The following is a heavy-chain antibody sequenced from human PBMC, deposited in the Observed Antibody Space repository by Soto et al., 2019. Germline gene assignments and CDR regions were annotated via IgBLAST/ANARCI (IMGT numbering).Heavy chain of an antibody. Sequence: SVKVSCKDSGGTFSNHIMTWVRQAPGQGPEWMGRIIPMLAITNYAQKFQGRVTITADKSTTTAYMEVSSLRPEDTTMYCCVRDSPIGSAFSGHDDIDSWGQGTLVTVSS. J-gene: IGHJ4*02. CDR1: GGTFSNHI. V-gene: IGHV1-69*04. CDR3: VRDSPIGSAFSGHDDIDS. CDR2: IIPMLAIT. D-gene: IGHD5-12*01.